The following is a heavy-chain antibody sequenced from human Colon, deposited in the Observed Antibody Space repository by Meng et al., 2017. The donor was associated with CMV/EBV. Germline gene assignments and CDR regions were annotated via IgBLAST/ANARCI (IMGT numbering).Heavy chain of an antibody. Sequence: SETLSLTCTVSGASLSSGGDFWTWIRQRPGEALEWLGYTYYTTSTYYKPSLKSRITISVDTSKNQFSLKLTSVTAADTAVYYCARGSPSVYRLPFNWFDPWGQGTLVTVSS. J-gene: IGHJ5*02. CDR1: GASLSSGGDF. V-gene: IGHV4-31*03. CDR2: TYYTTST. CDR3: ARGSPSVYRLPFNWFDP. D-gene: IGHD5/OR15-5a*01.